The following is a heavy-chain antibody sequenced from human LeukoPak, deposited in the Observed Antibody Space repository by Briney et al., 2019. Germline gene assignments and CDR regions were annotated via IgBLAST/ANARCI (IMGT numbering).Heavy chain of an antibody. Sequence: ASVKVSCKASGGTFSSYAISWVRQAPGQGLEWMGGIIPIFGTANYAQKFLGRVTITADESTSTAYMELSSLRSEDTAVYYCARLDDYSNYRTNYWGQGTLVTVSS. CDR2: IIPIFGTA. CDR1: GGTFSSYA. V-gene: IGHV1-69*01. J-gene: IGHJ4*02. CDR3: ARLDDYSNYRTNY. D-gene: IGHD4-11*01.